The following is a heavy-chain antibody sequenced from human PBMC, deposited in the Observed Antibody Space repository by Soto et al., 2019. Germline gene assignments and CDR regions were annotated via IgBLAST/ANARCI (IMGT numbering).Heavy chain of an antibody. CDR1: GASVSSDSVA. J-gene: IGHJ5*02. CDR2: TYYRSKWYN. Sequence: SQTLSLTCAISGASVSSDSVAWNWIRQSPSRGLEWLGRTYYRSKWYNDYAVSVKSRITINSDTSKNQFSLHLNSVTPEDTAVYYCAIVQKYNNWSKWFAPWGQGNLVTASS. CDR3: AIVQKYNNWSKWFAP. V-gene: IGHV6-1*01. D-gene: IGHD1-1*01.